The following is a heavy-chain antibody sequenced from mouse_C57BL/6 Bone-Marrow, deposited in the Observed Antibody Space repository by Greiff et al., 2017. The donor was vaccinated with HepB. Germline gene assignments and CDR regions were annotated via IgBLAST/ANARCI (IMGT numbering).Heavy chain of an antibody. J-gene: IGHJ4*01. V-gene: IGHV1-63*01. CDR1: GYTFTNYW. CDR2: IYPGGGYT. CDR3: ARSPYYYYAMDY. Sequence: VQLVESGAELVRPGTSVKMSCKASGYTFTNYWIGWAKQRPGHGLEWIGDIYPGGGYTNYNEKFKGKATLTADKSSSTAYMQFSSLTSEDSAIYYCARSPYYYYAMDYWGQGTSVTVSS.